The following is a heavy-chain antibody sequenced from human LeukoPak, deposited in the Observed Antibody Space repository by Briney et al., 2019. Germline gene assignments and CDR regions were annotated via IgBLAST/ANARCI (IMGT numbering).Heavy chain of an antibody. D-gene: IGHD3-3*01. CDR2: IIPIFGTA. CDR1: GGTFSSYA. CDR3: ASLLASYDFWSGYSPIPLDY. Sequence: SVKVSCKASGGTFSSYAISWVRQAPGQGLEWMGGIIPIFGTANYAQKFQGRVTITADESTSTAYMELSSLRSEDTAVYYCASLLASYDFWSGYSPIPLDYWGQGTLVTVSS. J-gene: IGHJ4*02. V-gene: IGHV1-69*13.